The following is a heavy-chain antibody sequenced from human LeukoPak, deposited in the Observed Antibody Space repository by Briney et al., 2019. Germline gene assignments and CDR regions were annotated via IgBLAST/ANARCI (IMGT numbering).Heavy chain of an antibody. CDR1: GGSISSYY. J-gene: IGHJ4*02. Sequence: SEALSLTCTVSGGSISSYYRSWIRQPPGKGLEWIGYIYYSGSTNYNPSLKSRVTISVDTSKNQFSLKLSSVTAADTAVYYCAREEVGAFDYWGQGTLVTVSS. CDR3: AREEVGAFDY. V-gene: IGHV4-59*01. CDR2: IYYSGST. D-gene: IGHD1-26*01.